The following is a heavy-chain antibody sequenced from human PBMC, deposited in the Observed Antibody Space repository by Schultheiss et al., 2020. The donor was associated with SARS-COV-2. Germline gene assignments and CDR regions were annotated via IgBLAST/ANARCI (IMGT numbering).Heavy chain of an antibody. CDR2: IYYSGSN. CDR3: ASTDYKGSSYYYGMDV. D-gene: IGHD4-11*01. J-gene: IGHJ6*02. V-gene: IGHV4-59*01. CDR1: GGSISSYY. Sequence: SETLSLTCTVSGGSISSYYWSWIRQPPGKGLEWIGYIYYSGSNNYNPSLKSRVTISVDTSKNQFSLKLSSVTAADTAVYYCASTDYKGSSYYYGMDVWGQGTTVTVSS.